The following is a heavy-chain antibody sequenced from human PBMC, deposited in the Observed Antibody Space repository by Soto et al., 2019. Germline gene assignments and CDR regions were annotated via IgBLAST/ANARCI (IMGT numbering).Heavy chain of an antibody. J-gene: IGHJ4*02. CDR2: IYSGGST. Sequence: GGSLRLSCAASGFTVSSNYMSWVRQAPGKGLEWVSVIYSGGSTYYADSVKGRFTISRDNSKNPLYLQMNSLGAEDTAVYYCATQVAATADYWGQGTLVTVSS. CDR1: GFTVSSNY. CDR3: ATQVAATADY. V-gene: IGHV3-66*04. D-gene: IGHD2-15*01.